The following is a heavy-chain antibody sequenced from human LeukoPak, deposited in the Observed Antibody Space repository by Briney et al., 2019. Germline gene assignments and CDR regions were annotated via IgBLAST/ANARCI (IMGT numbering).Heavy chain of an antibody. CDR3: ARDSGEKTYYDFWSGYYTEY. CDR2: IYPSGST. D-gene: IGHD3-3*01. Sequence: SETLSLTCTVSGGSISSYYWSWIRQPAGKGLEWIGRIYPSGSTNYNPSLKSRVTMSVDTSKNQFSLKLSSVTAADTAVYYCARDSGEKTYYDFWSGYYTEYWGQGTLVTVSS. J-gene: IGHJ4*02. CDR1: GGSISSYY. V-gene: IGHV4-4*07.